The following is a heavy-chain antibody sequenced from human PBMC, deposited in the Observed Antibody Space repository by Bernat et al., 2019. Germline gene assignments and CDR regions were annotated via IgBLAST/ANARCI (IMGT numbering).Heavy chain of an antibody. D-gene: IGHD3-10*01. CDR3: AKDFLSHGFRRYGMDV. V-gene: IGHV3-23*01. J-gene: IGHJ6*02. Sequence: EVQLLESGGGLVQPGGSLRLSCAASGFTFSSYAMSWVRQAPGKGLEWVSAISGSGGSTYYADSVKGRFTISRDNSKNSLYLQMNSLRAEDTALYYCAKDFLSHGFRRYGMDVWGQGTTVTVSS. CDR1: GFTFSSYA. CDR2: ISGSGGST.